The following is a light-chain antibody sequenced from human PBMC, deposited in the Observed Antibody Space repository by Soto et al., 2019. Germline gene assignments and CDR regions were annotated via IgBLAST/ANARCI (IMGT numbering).Light chain of an antibody. V-gene: IGLV1-40*01. CDR2: SNT. CDR1: SSNIGAGYE. Sequence: QSVLTQPPSLSGAPGQRVTLSCTGSSSNIGAGYEVHWYQQIPGTAPKVLIYSNTHRPSGVPDRFSGSKSGTSASLAITDLQAEDEADYYCQSYDNSLSGFYVFGTGTKVTVL. CDR3: QSYDNSLSGFYV. J-gene: IGLJ1*01.